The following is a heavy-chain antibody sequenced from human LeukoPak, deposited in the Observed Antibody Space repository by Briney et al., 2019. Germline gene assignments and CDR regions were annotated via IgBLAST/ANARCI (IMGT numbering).Heavy chain of an antibody. CDR1: GFTFTSYA. V-gene: IGHV3-23*01. CDR2: ISANGIST. Sequence: PGGSLRLSCAASGFTFTSYAMNWVRQAPGKGLEWVSGISANGISTNYADSVKGRFTISRDNSMNTLYLQMNSLRAGDTAIYYCARGRWPGGHFDYWGQGTLVTVSS. D-gene: IGHD4-23*01. J-gene: IGHJ4*02. CDR3: ARGRWPGGHFDY.